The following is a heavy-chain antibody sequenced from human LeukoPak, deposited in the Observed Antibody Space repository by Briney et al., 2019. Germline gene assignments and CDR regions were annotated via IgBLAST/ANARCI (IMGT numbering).Heavy chain of an antibody. CDR1: GDSVSSNSVA. J-gene: IGHJ4*02. D-gene: IGHD1-1*01. V-gene: IGHV6-1*01. Sequence: SQTLSLTCAISGDSVSSNSVAWNWIRQSPSRGLEWLGRTYYRSKWYSEYAVSVKSRITINPDTSKNQSSLQLDSVTPEDTAVYYCARAYNWNLDYWGQGALVTVSS. CDR3: ARAYNWNLDY. CDR2: TYYRSKWYS.